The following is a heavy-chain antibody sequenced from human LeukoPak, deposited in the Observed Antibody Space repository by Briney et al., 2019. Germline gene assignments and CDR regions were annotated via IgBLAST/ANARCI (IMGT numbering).Heavy chain of an antibody. CDR3: AAFDNYYDSSGYDG. V-gene: IGHV1-58*02. D-gene: IGHD3-22*01. Sequence: GASVKVSCKASGFTFTSSAMQWVRQARGQRLEWIGWIVVGSGNTNYAQKFQERVTITRDMSTSTAYMELSSLRSEDTAVYYCAAFDNYYDSSGYDGWGQGTLVTVSS. CDR2: IVVGSGNT. J-gene: IGHJ4*02. CDR1: GFTFTSSA.